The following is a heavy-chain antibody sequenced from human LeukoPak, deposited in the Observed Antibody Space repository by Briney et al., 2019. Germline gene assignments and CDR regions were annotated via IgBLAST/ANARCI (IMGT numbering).Heavy chain of an antibody. Sequence: GGSLRLSCAASGFTFSSYAMHWVRQAPGKGLEWVAVISYDGSNKYYADSVKGRFTISRDNSKNTLYLQMNSLRDEDTAVYYCARGSKEMATIFDYWGQGTLVTVSS. V-gene: IGHV3-30-3*01. CDR3: ARGSKEMATIFDY. CDR1: GFTFSSYA. CDR2: ISYDGSNK. J-gene: IGHJ4*02. D-gene: IGHD5-24*01.